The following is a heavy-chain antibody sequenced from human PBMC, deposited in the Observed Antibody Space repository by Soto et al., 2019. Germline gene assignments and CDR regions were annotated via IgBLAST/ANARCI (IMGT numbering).Heavy chain of an antibody. J-gene: IGHJ3*02. CDR2: ISYSGST. CDR3: ARVWGGAFDI. CDR1: GGSVSSGSYY. D-gene: IGHD3-10*01. Sequence: SETLSLTCTVSGGSVSSGSYYWSWIRQPPGKGLEWIGYISYSGSTNYNPSLKSRVTISLDTSKNQFSLKLSSVTAADTAVYYCARVWGGAFDIWGQGTMVTVSS. V-gene: IGHV4-61*01.